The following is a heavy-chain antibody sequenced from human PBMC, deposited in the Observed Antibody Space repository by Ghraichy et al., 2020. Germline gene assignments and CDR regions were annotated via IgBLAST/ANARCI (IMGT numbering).Heavy chain of an antibody. J-gene: IGHJ4*02. D-gene: IGHD2-2*03. CDR3: RGHGYCSSTSCYSVGYRYGWRIDY. V-gene: IGHV4-34*01. Sequence: TLSLTCAVYGGSFIGDYCSWIRQAPGKGLEWIGEINHSGSTNYNPSLKSRVTISVDTSKNQFSLKLSSVTAADTAVYYCRGHGYCSSTSCYSVGYRYGWRIDYWGQGTLVTVSS. CDR2: INHSGST. CDR1: GGSFIGDY.